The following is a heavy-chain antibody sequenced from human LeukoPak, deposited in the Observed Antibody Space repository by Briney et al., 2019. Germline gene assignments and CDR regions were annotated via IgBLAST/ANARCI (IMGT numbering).Heavy chain of an antibody. Sequence: GGSLRLSCAASGNYWMHWVRQVPGKGLVWVSHINSDGSWTSYADSVKGRFTISKDNAKNTVYLQMNILRAEDTAVYYCVSFYETYWGRGTLVTVSS. J-gene: IGHJ4*02. CDR2: INSDGSWT. CDR3: VSFYETY. D-gene: IGHD2/OR15-2a*01. V-gene: IGHV3-74*01. CDR1: GNYW.